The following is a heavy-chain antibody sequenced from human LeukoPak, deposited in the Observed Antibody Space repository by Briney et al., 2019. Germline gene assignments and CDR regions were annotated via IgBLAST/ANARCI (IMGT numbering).Heavy chain of an antibody. CDR2: IYYSGST. V-gene: IGHV4-39*07. CDR3: ARDREEYYYGSGSYYIGPLDY. D-gene: IGHD3-10*01. CDR1: GGSISSSTYY. Sequence: PSETLSLTCTVSGGSISSSTYYWGWIRQPPGKGLEWIGSIYYSGSTYYNPSLKSRVTMSVDTSKNQFSLKLSSVTAADTAVYYCARDREEYYYGSGSYYIGPLDYWGQGTLVTVSS. J-gene: IGHJ4*02.